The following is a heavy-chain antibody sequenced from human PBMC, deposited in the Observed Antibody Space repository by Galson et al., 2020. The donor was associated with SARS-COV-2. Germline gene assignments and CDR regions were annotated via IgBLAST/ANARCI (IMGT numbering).Heavy chain of an antibody. V-gene: IGHV3-21*04. Sequence: GGSLRLSCAASGFTFSAYSLNWVRQAPGKGLEWVSVIGSVDTYVYFADSVKGRFTISRDNAKNLLFLHMKDLRAEDTALYYCTRVGAAGSASFLDFWGQGAQVTVSS. CDR2: IGSVDTYV. D-gene: IGHD3-16*01. CDR3: TRVGAAGSASFLDF. CDR1: GFTFSAYS. J-gene: IGHJ4*02.